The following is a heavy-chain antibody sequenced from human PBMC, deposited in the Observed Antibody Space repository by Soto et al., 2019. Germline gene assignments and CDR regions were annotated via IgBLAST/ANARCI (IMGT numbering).Heavy chain of an antibody. V-gene: IGHV1-46*01. CDR1: GYTFTSYY. CDR2: INPSGGST. Sequence: PSVKVSCKASGYTFTSYYMHWVRHSPGQGLEWMGIINPSGGSTSYAQKFQGRVTMTRDTSTSTVYMELSSLRSEDTAVYYCAREKTGTGYYYGMDVWGQGTTVTVSS. CDR3: AREKTGTGYYYGMDV. J-gene: IGHJ6*02. D-gene: IGHD1-1*01.